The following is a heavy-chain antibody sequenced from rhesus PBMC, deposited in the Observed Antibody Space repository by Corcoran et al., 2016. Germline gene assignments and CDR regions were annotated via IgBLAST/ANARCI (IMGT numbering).Heavy chain of an antibody. CDR1: GGSISSNY. D-gene: IGHD6-43*01. J-gene: IGHJ5-2*02. CDR3: VGSAAAARNFLDV. V-gene: IGHV4-173*01. CDR2: ISGSGGRP. Sequence: QLQLQESGPGLVKPSETLSLTCAVSGGSISSNYWTWIRQPLGKGLEWIERISGSGGRPHYTPPPKSGVPISPDTSKNQFSLKLTSVTAAYTAVYFCVGSAAAARNFLDVWGRGLLVTVSS.